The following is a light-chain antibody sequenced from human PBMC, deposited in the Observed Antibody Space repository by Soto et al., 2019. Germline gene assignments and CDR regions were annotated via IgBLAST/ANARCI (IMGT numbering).Light chain of an antibody. J-gene: IGKJ5*01. CDR1: QSLVYSDGRTY. CDR2: KVS. CDR3: MQGTHGPFT. V-gene: IGKV2D-30*01. Sequence: DVVVTQYPLPLSVPLGQSASISCRCSQSLVYSDGRTYLTWFQQRPGQSPRRLIYKVSNLDSGVPDRFSGSGSATDFTLKISRVEAEDVGLYYCMQGTHGPFTFGQGTRLEIK.